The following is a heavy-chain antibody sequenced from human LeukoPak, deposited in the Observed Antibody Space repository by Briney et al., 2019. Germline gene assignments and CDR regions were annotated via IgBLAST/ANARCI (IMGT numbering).Heavy chain of an antibody. CDR3: ASSVRGVIPYYYYMDV. CDR2: IIPISGTA. Sequence: GSSVKVSCKASGGTFSSYAISWVRQAPGQGLEWMGGIIPISGTANYAQKFQGRVTITTDESTSTAYMELSSLRSEDTAVYYCASSVRGVIPYYYYMDVWGKGTTVTVSS. J-gene: IGHJ6*03. V-gene: IGHV1-69*05. D-gene: IGHD3-10*01. CDR1: GGTFSSYA.